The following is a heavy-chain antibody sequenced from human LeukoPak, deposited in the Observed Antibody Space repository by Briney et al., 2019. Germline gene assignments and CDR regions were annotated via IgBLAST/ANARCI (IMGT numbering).Heavy chain of an antibody. CDR1: GYTFTSYA. J-gene: IGHJ6*03. D-gene: IGHD1-26*01. CDR3: ATYSGSYYGFGYYYYMDV. CDR2: ISAYNGNT. V-gene: IGHV1-18*01. Sequence: GASVKVSCKASGYTFTSYAMHWVRQAPGQRLEWMGWISAYNGNTNYAQKLQGRVTMATDTSTSTAYMELRSLRSDDTAVYYCATYSGSYYGFGYYYYMDVWGKGTTVTISS.